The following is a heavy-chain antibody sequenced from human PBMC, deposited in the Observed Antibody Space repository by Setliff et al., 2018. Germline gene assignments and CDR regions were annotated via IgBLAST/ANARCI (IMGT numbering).Heavy chain of an antibody. CDR2: IRYDGSKV. J-gene: IGHJ4*02. Sequence: GGSLRLSCAASGFNFSINDMTYAMDWVRRAPGRGLEWAAFIRYDGSKVLYADSVKGRVTISKDDSKNTLYLQMDNLRPDDTAVYYCARCGGGIGYSGTWFGHYDLWGQGTPVTVS. CDR3: ARCGGGIGYSGTWFGHYDL. D-gene: IGHD5-12*01. CDR1: GFNFSINDMTYA. V-gene: IGHV3-30*02.